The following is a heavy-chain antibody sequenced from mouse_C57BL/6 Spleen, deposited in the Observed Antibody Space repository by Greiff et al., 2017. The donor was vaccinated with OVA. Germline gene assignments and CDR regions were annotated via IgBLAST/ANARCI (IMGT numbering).Heavy chain of an antibody. Sequence: VQLQQSVAELVRPGASVKLSCTASGFNITNTYMHWVKQRPEQGLEWIGSIDPANGNTKYAPKFQGKATITADKSSNTAYLQLRSLTSEDTAIYYCARSGAHYYGSSSDWYFDDWGTGTTVTVSS. CDR2: IDPANGNT. CDR1: GFNITNTY. CDR3: ARSGAHYYGSSSDWYFDD. V-gene: IGHV14-3*01. D-gene: IGHD1-1*01. J-gene: IGHJ1*03.